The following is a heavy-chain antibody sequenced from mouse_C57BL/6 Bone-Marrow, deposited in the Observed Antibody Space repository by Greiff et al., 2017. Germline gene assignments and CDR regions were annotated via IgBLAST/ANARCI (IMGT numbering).Heavy chain of an antibody. V-gene: IGHV5-6*01. CDR3: ARRIYYGYGGPFYAIAY. CDR2: ISSGGSYT. D-gene: IGHD2-2*01. Sequence: EVQLQESGGDLVKPGGSLKLSCAASGFTFSSYGMSWVRQTPDQRLEWVATISSGGSYTYYPDSVKGRFTISRDNAKNTVDLQMSSVKSEDTAMYYCARRIYYGYGGPFYAIAYWGQGTSVTVSS. CDR1: GFTFSSYG. J-gene: IGHJ4*01.